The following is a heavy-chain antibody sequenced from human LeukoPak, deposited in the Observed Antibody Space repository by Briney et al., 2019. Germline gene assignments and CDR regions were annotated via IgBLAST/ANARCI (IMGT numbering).Heavy chain of an antibody. J-gene: IGHJ4*02. Sequence: GGSLRLSCAASGFTFSSYSMNWVRQAPGKGLEWVSSISNSSSYIYYADSVKGRFTISRDNAKNSLYLQMNSLRAEDTAVYYCAVRGYYYDSSGYYPTPYYFDYWGQGTLVTVSS. V-gene: IGHV3-21*01. CDR2: ISNSSSYI. D-gene: IGHD3-22*01. CDR3: AVRGYYYDSSGYYPTPYYFDY. CDR1: GFTFSSYS.